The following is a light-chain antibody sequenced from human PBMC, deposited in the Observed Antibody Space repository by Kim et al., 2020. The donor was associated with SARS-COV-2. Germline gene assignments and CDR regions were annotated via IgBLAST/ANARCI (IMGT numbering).Light chain of an antibody. V-gene: IGKV3-20*01. J-gene: IGKJ2*01. CDR1: QSVSSSY. Sequence: LAPGERATLSCRASQSVSSSYLAWYQQKPGQAPRLLIYGASSRATGIPDRFSGSGSGTDFTLTISRLEPEDFAVYYCQQYGSSPRTFGQGTKLEIK. CDR3: QQYGSSPRT. CDR2: GAS.